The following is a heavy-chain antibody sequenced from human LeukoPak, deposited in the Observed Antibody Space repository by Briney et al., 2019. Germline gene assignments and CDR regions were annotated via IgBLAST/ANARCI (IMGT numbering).Heavy chain of an antibody. CDR3: AILKGGSAGIAGVFGY. CDR1: GFTFRNFD. CDR2: ISGSGDST. J-gene: IGHJ4*02. Sequence: GGSLRLSCATSGFTFRNFDMAWVRQAPGKGLEWVSTISGSGDSTYYADSVKGRFTISRDNSKNTLYLQMNNLRAEDTAVYYCAILKGGSAGIAGVFGYWGQGTLVTVSS. D-gene: IGHD6-13*01. V-gene: IGHV3-23*01.